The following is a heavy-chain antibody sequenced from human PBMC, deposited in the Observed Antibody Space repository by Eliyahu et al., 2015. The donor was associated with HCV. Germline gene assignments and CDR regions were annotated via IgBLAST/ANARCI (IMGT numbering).Heavy chain of an antibody. D-gene: IGHD2-2*01. CDR1: GFIFSNAW. Sequence: EVQLVESGGGLVKPGGSLRLSCAASGFIFSNAWMXWVRQAPGKGLEWVGRIKNKTDGGTIAYAAPVKGRFTISRDDSKNTLYLQMNSLKTEDTAVYYCTTTPTSWGQGTLVTVSS. CDR3: TTTPTS. V-gene: IGHV3-15*01. J-gene: IGHJ4*02. CDR2: IKNKTDGGTI.